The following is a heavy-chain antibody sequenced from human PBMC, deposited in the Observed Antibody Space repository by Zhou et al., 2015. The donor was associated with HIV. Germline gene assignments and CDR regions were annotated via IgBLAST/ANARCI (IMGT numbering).Heavy chain of an antibody. J-gene: IGHJ4*02. CDR3: ARDLLSTMIVVPFDY. CDR1: GFIFSSYG. D-gene: IGHD3-22*01. V-gene: IGHV3-30*02. CDR2: IRYDGSSK. Sequence: QVQLVESGGGVVQPGGSLRLSCAASGFIFSSYGMHWVRQAPGKGLEWVAFIRYDGSSKYYADSVKGRFTISRDNAKNSLYLQMNSLRAEDTAVYYCARDLLSTMIVVPFDYWGQGTLVTVSS.